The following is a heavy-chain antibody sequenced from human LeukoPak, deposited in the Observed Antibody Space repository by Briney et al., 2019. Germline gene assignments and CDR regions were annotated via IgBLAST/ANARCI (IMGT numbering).Heavy chain of an antibody. CDR1: GFTFDDYA. V-gene: IGHV3-9*01. Sequence: GRSLRLSCAAPGFTFDDYAMHWVRQAQGKGLEWVSGISWNSGSIGYADSVKRRFTISRDNAKNSLYLQMNSLRAEDTALYYCAKSALLPHIDYWGQGTLVTVSS. CDR3: AKSALLPHIDY. D-gene: IGHD2-15*01. J-gene: IGHJ4*02. CDR2: ISWNSGSI.